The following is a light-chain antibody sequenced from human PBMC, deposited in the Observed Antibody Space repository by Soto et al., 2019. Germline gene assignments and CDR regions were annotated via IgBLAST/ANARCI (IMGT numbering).Light chain of an antibody. Sequence: QSALTQPPSVSGTPGQRVSISCSGDSSTFANNYVHWYQQVPGAAPKLLMYRTDQRPSGVPERFSGSKSGTSASLTISGLRPEDEAQYYCAAYTCNWNGPVFGGGTKVTVL. V-gene: IGLV1-47*01. CDR3: AAYTCNWNGPV. CDR2: RTD. CDR1: SSTFANNY. J-gene: IGLJ2*01.